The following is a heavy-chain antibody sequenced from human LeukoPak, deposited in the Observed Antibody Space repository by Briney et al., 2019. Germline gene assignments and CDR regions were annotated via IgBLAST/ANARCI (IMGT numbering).Heavy chain of an antibody. CDR3: AKDRGNDFWSGYRHYXFDY. J-gene: IGHJ4*02. CDR2: ISGSGGST. D-gene: IGHD3-3*01. V-gene: IGHV3-23*01. CDR1: GFTFSSYA. Sequence: GGSLRLSCAASGFTFSSYAMSWVRQAPGKGLEWVSAISGSGGSTYYADSVKGRFTISRDNSKNTLYLQMNSLRAEDTAVYYCAKDRGNDFWSGYRHYXFDYWGQGTLVTVSS.